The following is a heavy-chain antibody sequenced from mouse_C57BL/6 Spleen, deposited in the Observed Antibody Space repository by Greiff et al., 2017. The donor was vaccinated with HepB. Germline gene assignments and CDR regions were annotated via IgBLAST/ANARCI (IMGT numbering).Heavy chain of an antibody. V-gene: IGHV14-3*01. CDR1: GFNINNTY. J-gene: IGHJ2*01. Sequence: VHVKQSVAELVRPGASVKLSCTASGFNINNTYMHWVKQRPEQGLEWIGRIDPANGNTKYAPKFQGKATITADTSSNTAYLQLSSLTSEDTAIYYYAREELYFDYWGQGTTLTVSS. CDR2: IDPANGNT. CDR3: AREELYFDY.